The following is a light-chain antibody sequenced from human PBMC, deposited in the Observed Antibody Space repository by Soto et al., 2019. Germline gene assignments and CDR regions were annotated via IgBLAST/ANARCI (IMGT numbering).Light chain of an antibody. CDR2: GNS. V-gene: IGLV1-40*01. CDR3: QSYDSGWV. J-gene: IGLJ3*02. Sequence: QSVLTQPPSVSGAPGQRVTISCIGSASNIGAGYDVHWYQQLPGTAPKLLIFGNSNRPSGVPDRFSGSKSGTSASLAITGLQADDEADYCCQSYDSGWVFGGGTKLTVL. CDR1: ASNIGAGYD.